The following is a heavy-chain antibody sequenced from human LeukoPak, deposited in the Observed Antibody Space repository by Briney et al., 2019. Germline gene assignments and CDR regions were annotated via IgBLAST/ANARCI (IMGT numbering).Heavy chain of an antibody. CDR3: ARESGYCSSTSCPYYFDY. J-gene: IGHJ4*02. CDR1: GGSLSSYY. D-gene: IGHD2-2*01. CDR2: IYYSGST. V-gene: IGHV4-59*01. Sequence: SETLSLTCTVSGGSLSSYYWSWIRQPPGKGLEWIGYIYYSGSTNYNPSLKSRVTISVDTSKNQFSLKLSSVTAADTAVYYCARESGYCSSTSCPYYFDYWGQGTLVTVSS.